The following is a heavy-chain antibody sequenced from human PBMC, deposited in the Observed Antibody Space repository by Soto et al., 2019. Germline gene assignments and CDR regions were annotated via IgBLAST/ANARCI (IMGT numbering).Heavy chain of an antibody. CDR3: ASTTSNWEVEFYMH. CDR1: GYTFSSFG. Sequence: QVQLVQSGAEVKKPGASVKVSCKASGYTFSSFGMSGVRQTPGQGLEWMGWMSAYNCDTKYAQKFQGRISMTAATAPRRAYMELKRLRPAHTAVHYCASTTSNWEVEFYMHWAEGTLFNVAS. CDR2: MSAYNCDT. J-gene: IGHJ1*01. V-gene: IGHV1-18*01. D-gene: IGHD6-13*01.